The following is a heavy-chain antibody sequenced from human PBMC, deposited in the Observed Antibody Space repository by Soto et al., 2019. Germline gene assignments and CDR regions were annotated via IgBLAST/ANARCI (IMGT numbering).Heavy chain of an antibody. J-gene: IGHJ6*02. V-gene: IGHV3-33*01. CDR1: GFTFNNYG. D-gene: IGHD6-13*01. Sequence: QVQLVESGGGVVQPGRSLRLSCAASGFTFNNYGMHWVRQAPGKGLEWLAVIWNDGSNSSYANSVKGRFTISRDNSKNTLYLEMSSLRAEDTGVYYCARRQIPPPTRGAANARGAMDVWGQGTHVPVSS. CDR3: ARRQIPPPTRGAANARGAMDV. CDR2: IWNDGSNS.